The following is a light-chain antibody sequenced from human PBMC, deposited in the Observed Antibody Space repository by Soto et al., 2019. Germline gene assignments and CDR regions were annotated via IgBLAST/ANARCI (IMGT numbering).Light chain of an antibody. V-gene: IGLV2-14*03. J-gene: IGLJ1*01. CDR2: EVS. CDR3: TSWTTNNIPYV. Sequence: QPVLTQPASVSGSPGQSITISCTGTNSDVGGYNYVSWYQQHPGKAPKLLIYEVSNRPSGVSDRFSGSKSGSTASLTISGLQADDEADYYCTSWTTNNIPYVFGTGTKLTVL. CDR1: NSDVGGYNY.